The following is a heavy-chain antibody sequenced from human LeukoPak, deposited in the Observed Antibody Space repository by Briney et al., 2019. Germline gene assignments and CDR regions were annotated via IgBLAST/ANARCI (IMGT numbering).Heavy chain of an antibody. D-gene: IGHD5-24*01. CDR2: IYHSGST. Sequence: SETLSLTCTVSGYSISSGYYWGWIRQPPGKGLEWIGSIYHSGSTYYNPSLKSRVTISVDTSKNQFSLKLSSVTAADTAVYYCATGRDGYNHSPFDYWGQGTLVTVSS. CDR3: ATGRDGYNHSPFDY. CDR1: GYSISSGYY. V-gene: IGHV4-38-2*02. J-gene: IGHJ4*02.